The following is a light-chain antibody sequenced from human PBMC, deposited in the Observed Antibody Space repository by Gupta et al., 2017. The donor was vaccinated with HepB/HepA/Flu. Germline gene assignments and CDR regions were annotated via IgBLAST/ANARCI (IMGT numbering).Light chain of an antibody. Sequence: DMVMTQSPLSLPVTPGEPASISWRSSQSLLHSNGYNYLDWYLQKPGQSPQLLIYLGSNRASGVPDRFSGSGSGTDFTLKISRVEAEDVGVYYCMQALQTPWRFGQGTKVEIK. CDR1: QSLLHSNGYNY. CDR2: LGS. CDR3: MQALQTPWR. V-gene: IGKV2-28*01. J-gene: IGKJ1*01.